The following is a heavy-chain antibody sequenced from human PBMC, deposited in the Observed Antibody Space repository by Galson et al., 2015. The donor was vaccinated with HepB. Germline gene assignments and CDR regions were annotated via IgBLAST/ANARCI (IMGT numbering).Heavy chain of an antibody. CDR1: GFTVSSNY. CDR3: ARVLTESPSSSWYRSYYGMDV. D-gene: IGHD6-13*01. V-gene: IGHV3-53*01. J-gene: IGHJ6*02. CDR2: IYSGGST. Sequence: SLRLSCAASGFTVSSNYMSWVRQAPGKGLEWVSVIYSGGSTYYADSVKGRFTISRDNSKNTLYLQMNSLRAEDTAVYYCARVLTESPSSSWYRSYYGMDVWGQGTTVTVSS.